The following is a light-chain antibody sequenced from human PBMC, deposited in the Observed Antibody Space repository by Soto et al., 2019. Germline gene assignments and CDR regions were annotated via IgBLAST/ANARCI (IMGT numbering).Light chain of an antibody. Sequence: EIVLTQSPGTLSLSPGERATLSCRASQSVSSSYLAWYQQKPGQAPRLLIYGASSRATGIPDRLSGSGSGTDFTLTISRLEPEDFAVYYCQQYGRSPGYTFGQGTKLEIK. CDR1: QSVSSSY. CDR2: GAS. CDR3: QQYGRSPGYT. V-gene: IGKV3-20*01. J-gene: IGKJ2*01.